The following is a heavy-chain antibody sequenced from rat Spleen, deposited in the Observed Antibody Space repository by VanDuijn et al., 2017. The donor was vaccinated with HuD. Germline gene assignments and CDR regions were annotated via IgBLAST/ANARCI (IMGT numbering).Heavy chain of an antibody. CDR1: GFTFSSYW. CDR3: TRDRIIRSTGFDY. J-gene: IGHJ2*01. D-gene: IGHD4-1*01. V-gene: IGHV5-29*01. CDR2: INYDGSST. Sequence: EVQLVETGGGLVQPGRSLKLSCVASGFTFSSYWMYWVRQAPGKGLEWVATINYDGSSTYYRDSVKGRFTLSRDNAKSSLYLQMDSLRSEDTATYYCTRDRIIRSTGFDYWGQGVMVTVSS.